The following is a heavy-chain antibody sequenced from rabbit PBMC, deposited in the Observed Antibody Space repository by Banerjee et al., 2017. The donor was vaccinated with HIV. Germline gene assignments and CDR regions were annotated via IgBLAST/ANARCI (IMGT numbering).Heavy chain of an antibody. CDR3: ARGYNGAGGVATAMTRLDL. Sequence: QEQLEESGGDLVKPEGSLTLTCTASGFSFSNKYVMCWVRQAPGKGLEWIACINTSSGNIVYATWAKGRFTISKTSWTTVTLQMTSLTAADTATYSCARGYNGAGGVATAMTRLDLWGPGTLVTVS. V-gene: IGHV1S45*01. J-gene: IGHJ3*01. CDR2: INTSSGNI. CDR1: GFSFSNKYV. D-gene: IGHD4-2*01.